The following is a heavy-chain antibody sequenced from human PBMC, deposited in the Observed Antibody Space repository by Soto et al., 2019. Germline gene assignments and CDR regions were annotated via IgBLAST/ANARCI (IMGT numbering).Heavy chain of an antibody. J-gene: IGHJ4*02. Sequence: EVQLVESGGGLVQPGGSLRLSCAVSGFTFSDHSMDWVRQAPGKGLEWVGRSRNKAYSYTTEYAASVKGRFSVSRDESMGALYLQMNSLKSEDTAVYYCARVSQSGTPHDYWGQGTLVTVSS. V-gene: IGHV3-72*01. CDR3: ARVSQSGTPHDY. CDR2: SRNKAYSYTT. CDR1: GFTFSDHS.